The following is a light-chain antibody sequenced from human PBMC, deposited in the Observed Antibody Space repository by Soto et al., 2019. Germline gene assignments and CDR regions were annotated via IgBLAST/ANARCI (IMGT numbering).Light chain of an antibody. CDR2: GAS. J-gene: IGKJ2*01. CDR1: QSVSNN. V-gene: IGKV3D-15*01. Sequence: EIVLTQSPGTLSLSPGERATLSCRASQSVSNNYLAWYQQKPGQAPRLLIYGASNRATGIPDRFSGSRSGTEFTLTISSLQSEDFAVYYCQQYYNWPPYTFGQGTKVDIK. CDR3: QQYYNWPPYT.